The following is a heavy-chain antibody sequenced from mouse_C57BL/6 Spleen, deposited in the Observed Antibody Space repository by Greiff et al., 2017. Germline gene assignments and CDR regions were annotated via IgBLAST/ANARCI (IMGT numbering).Heavy chain of an antibody. Sequence: EVKLVESGPGLVKPSQSLSLTCSVTGYSITSGYYWNWIRQFPGNKLEWMGYISYDGSNNYNPSLKNRISITRDTSKNQFFLKLNSVTTEDTSTFYGARGDYDLYFDVWGTGTTVTVSS. CDR1: GYSITSGYY. CDR3: ARGDYDLYFDV. CDR2: ISYDGSN. D-gene: IGHD2-4*01. V-gene: IGHV3-6*01. J-gene: IGHJ1*03.